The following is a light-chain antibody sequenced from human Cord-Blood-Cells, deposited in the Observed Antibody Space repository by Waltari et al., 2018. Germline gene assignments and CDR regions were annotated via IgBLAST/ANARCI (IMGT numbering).Light chain of an antibody. J-gene: IGLJ3*02. CDR1: SSDVGSYNL. CDR3: CSYAGSSTLV. V-gene: IGLV2-23*01. Sequence: QSALTQPASVSGSPGQSITISCTGTSSDVGSYNLVSRYQQHPGKAPKLMIYEGSKRPSGVSNRFSGSKSGNTASLTIYGLQAEDEADYYCCSYAGSSTLVFGGGTKLTVL. CDR2: EGS.